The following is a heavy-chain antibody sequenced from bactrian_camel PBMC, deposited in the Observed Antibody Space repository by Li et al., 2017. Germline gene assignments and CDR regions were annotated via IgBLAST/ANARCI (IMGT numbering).Heavy chain of an antibody. CDR3: KTNCIPLGSYWFLSDSGY. D-gene: IGHD2*01. Sequence: HVQLVESGGGSVPAGGTLTLSCVASGYIAEHRSTTSMGWFRQAPGKEREVVATINIGGGWTYYADSVKGRFTTSKDKAKDTAYLQMSNLKPEDTALYSCKTNCIPLGSYWFLSDSGYWGQGTQVTVS. CDR2: INIGGGWT. CDR1: GYIAEHRSTTS. J-gene: IGHJ6*01. V-gene: IGHV3S54*01.